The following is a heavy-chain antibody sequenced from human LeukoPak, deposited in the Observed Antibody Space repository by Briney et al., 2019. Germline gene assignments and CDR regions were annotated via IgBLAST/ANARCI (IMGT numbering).Heavy chain of an antibody. CDR2: IYPGDSDT. CDR3: ARSGGDYSNTLVRFDP. CDR1: GYSFTSYW. D-gene: IGHD4-11*01. Sequence: GESLKISCKGSGYSFTSYWIGWVRQMPGKGLEWMGIIYPGDSDTRYSPSFQGLVTISADKSISTAYLQWSSLKASDTAMYYCARSGGDYSNTLVRFDPWGQGTLVTVSS. J-gene: IGHJ5*02. V-gene: IGHV5-51*01.